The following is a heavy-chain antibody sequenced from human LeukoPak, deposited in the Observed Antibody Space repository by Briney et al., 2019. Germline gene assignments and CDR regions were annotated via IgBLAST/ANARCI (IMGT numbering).Heavy chain of an antibody. D-gene: IGHD6-19*01. CDR2: INPNSGGT. CDR1: GYTFTGYY. V-gene: IGHV1-2*02. Sequence: RASVKVSCKASGYTFTGYYMHWVRQAPGQGLEWMGWINPNSGGTNYAQKFQGRVTMTRDTSISTAYMELSRLRSDDTAVYYCASASTHSGWYSCDYWGQGTLVTVSS. CDR3: ASASTHSGWYSCDY. J-gene: IGHJ4*02.